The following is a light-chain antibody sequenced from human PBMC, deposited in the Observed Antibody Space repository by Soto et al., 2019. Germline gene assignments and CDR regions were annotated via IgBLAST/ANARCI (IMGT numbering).Light chain of an antibody. CDR3: QQYNNWPSLFRT. CDR1: QSVSSN. CDR2: GAS. J-gene: IGKJ1*01. Sequence: EIVMTQSPATLSVSPGERATLSCRASQSVSSNLAWYQQKPGQAPRLLIYGASTRATGIPARFSGSGSGTGFTLTSSSLQSGDFAVYYCQQYNNWPSLFRTFGQGTKVEIK. V-gene: IGKV3-15*01.